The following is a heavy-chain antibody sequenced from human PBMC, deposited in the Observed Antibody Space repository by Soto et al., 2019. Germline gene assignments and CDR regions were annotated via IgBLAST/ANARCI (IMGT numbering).Heavy chain of an antibody. Sequence: EVQLVESGGGLVKPGGSLRLSCTASEITFRCYTMHWVRQAPGKGLEWVSAISSSGSDTYYADSVKGRFTISRDNARNSLYLQLNSLRAEDTAVYYCASLGGYCCGGSCYPDYYGLDVWGQGTTVIVSS. V-gene: IGHV3-21*01. CDR1: EITFRCYT. J-gene: IGHJ6*02. D-gene: IGHD2-15*01. CDR2: ISSSGSDT. CDR3: ASLGGYCCGGSCYPDYYGLDV.